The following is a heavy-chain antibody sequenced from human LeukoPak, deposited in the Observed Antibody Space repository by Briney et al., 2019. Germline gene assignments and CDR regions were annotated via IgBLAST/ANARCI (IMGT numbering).Heavy chain of an antibody. Sequence: PGGSLRLSCATSTFAFSSYSMNWVRQAPGKGLEWVSYSEYSGTTSYYADSVKGRFTVSRDNAKNSLYLQMGSLRDEDTAVYYCARILGFTLDYWGQGTLVTGSS. CDR1: TFAFSSYS. V-gene: IGHV3-48*02. J-gene: IGHJ4*02. CDR2: SEYSGTTS. CDR3: ARILGFTLDY.